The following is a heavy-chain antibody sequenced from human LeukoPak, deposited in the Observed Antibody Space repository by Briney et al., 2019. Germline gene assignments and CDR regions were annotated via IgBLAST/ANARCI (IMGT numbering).Heavy chain of an antibody. Sequence: KPSETLSLTCDVSGGSVTSTNWWTWFRQPPGKGLEWIGEVHLDGRTNYNPSLKSRLVMSADSPENHISLKLTSVTAADTAVYYCAREGGFYRPLDYSGQGTLVTVSS. J-gene: IGHJ4*02. V-gene: IGHV4-4*02. CDR2: VHLDGRT. CDR1: GGSVTSTNW. D-gene: IGHD6-25*01. CDR3: AREGGFYRPLDY.